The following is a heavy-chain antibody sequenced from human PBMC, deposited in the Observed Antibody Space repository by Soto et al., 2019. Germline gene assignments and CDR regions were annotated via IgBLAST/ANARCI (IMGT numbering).Heavy chain of an antibody. CDR3: ARHRGYYDILTGYYTELNFDY. D-gene: IGHD3-9*01. CDR1: GGSISSSSYY. CDR2: IYYSGTT. J-gene: IGHJ4*02. V-gene: IGHV4-39*01. Sequence: PSETLSLTCTVSGGSISSSSYYWGWIRQPTGKGLVWIGSIYYSGTTYYNPSLKSRVTISVDTSKNQFSLKLSSVTAADTAVYYCARHRGYYDILTGYYTELNFDYWGQGTLVTVSS.